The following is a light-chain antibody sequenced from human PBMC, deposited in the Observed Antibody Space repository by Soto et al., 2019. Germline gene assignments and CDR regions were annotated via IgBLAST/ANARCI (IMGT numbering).Light chain of an antibody. V-gene: IGKV3-20*01. CDR1: QSVSSY. Sequence: IVLTQSPATLSLSPWEGATVSCRASQSVSSYLAWYQQKPGQAPRLLIYGASSRATVIPDRFSGSGSGTDFTLTISRLEPEDFAVYYCQQYGSSPSWTFGQGTKVDIK. CDR2: GAS. CDR3: QQYGSSPSWT. J-gene: IGKJ1*01.